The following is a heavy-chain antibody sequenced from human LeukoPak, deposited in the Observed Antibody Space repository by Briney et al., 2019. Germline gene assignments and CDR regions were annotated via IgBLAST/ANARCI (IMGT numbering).Heavy chain of an antibody. CDR2: ISPSGGST. CDR1: GYTFTSNY. D-gene: IGHD1-26*01. Sequence: ASVKVSCKASGYTFTSNYMHWVRQAPGQGPEWMGVISPSGGSTTYAQKFQGRVTLTRDMSTSTDYLELSSLRSEDTAVYYCARGPGGSQPYWFDYWGQGTLVTVSS. CDR3: ARGPGGSQPYWFDY. J-gene: IGHJ4*02. V-gene: IGHV1-46*01.